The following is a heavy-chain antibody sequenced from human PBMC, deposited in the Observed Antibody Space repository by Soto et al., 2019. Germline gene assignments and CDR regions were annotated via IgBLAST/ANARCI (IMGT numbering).Heavy chain of an antibody. CDR3: MWAGHSSH. CDR1: GFAFNLYS. CDR2: IGNNTNSV. V-gene: IGHV3-48*01. J-gene: IGHJ4*02. D-gene: IGHD6-19*01. Sequence: GGALRLSCATSGFAFNLYSMNWVRQAPGKGLEWISYIGNNTNSVYYADSVKGRFTISRDNAKNSLYLQMNSLRADDTAVYYCMWAGHSSHWGLGTLVTVSS.